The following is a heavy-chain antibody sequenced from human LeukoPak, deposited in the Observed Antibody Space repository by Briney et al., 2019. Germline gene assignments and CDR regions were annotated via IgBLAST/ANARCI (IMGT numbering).Heavy chain of an antibody. J-gene: IGHJ4*02. CDR2: IYYSGST. Sequence: PSETLSLTCSVSGGSISSSNYYWGWIRQPPGKGLEWIGSIYYSGSTYYNPSLKSRVTISVHSSKNQFSLKLSSVTAADTAVYYCARARGSVSYFGTYYFDYWGQGTLVSVSS. V-gene: IGHV4-39*07. CDR3: ARARGSVSYFGTYYFDY. CDR1: GGSISSSNYY. D-gene: IGHD1-26*01.